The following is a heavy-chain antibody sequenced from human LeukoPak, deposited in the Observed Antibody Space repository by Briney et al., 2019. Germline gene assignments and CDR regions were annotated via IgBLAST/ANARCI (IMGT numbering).Heavy chain of an antibody. D-gene: IGHD1-26*01. CDR1: GYTFTSYY. V-gene: IGHV1-46*01. CDR2: INPSGGST. J-gene: IGHJ3*02. Sequence: ASVKVSCKASGYTFTSYYMHWVRQAPGQGLEWMGIINPSGGSTSYTQKFQGRVTMTRDTSTSTVYMELSSLISEDTAVYYCARGGRWELPRPYSFDIWGQGTMVTVSS. CDR3: ARGGRWELPRPYSFDI.